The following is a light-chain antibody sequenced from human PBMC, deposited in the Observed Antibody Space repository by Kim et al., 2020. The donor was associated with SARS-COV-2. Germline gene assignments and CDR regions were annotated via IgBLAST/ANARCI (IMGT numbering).Light chain of an antibody. J-gene: IGLJ2*01. Sequence: SPGQRVNVCCSGSSAKIGSDYVYWYQQLAGTAPKLLIYRNNQRPSGVPDRVSGSQSGTSASLAISGLRSEDEADYYCASWDDSLVFGGGTKVTVL. CDR3: ASWDDSLV. CDR2: RNN. V-gene: IGLV1-47*01. CDR1: SAKIGSDY.